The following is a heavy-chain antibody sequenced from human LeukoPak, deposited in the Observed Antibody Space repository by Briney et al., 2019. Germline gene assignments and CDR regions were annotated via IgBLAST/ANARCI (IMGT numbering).Heavy chain of an antibody. J-gene: IGHJ4*02. Sequence: ASVKVSCKASGYTFTDYYIHWVRQAPGQGLEWMGWINPNSGVTSYAQKFQGRVTMTRDTSISTAYMDLSRLRSDGTAMYYCARWGGGTPPYFDYWGQGTLVTVSS. CDR1: GYTFTDYY. D-gene: IGHD2-15*01. CDR2: INPNSGVT. V-gene: IGHV1-2*02. CDR3: ARWGGGTPPYFDY.